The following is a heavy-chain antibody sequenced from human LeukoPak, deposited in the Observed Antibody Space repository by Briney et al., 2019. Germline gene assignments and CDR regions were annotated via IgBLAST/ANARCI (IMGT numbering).Heavy chain of an antibody. CDR1: GGSISNYY. V-gene: IGHV4-59*01. J-gene: IGHJ4*02. D-gene: IGHD3-9*01. CDR3: AGMYYDVLTGYSYFDY. Sequence: SETLSLTCTVSGGSISNYYWSWIRQPPGKGLEWIGYISYGGSTRYNPSLKSRVSTSLDTSKNQFSLKLSSVTAVDTAVYYCAGMYYDVLTGYSYFDYWGQGTLVTVSS. CDR2: ISYGGST.